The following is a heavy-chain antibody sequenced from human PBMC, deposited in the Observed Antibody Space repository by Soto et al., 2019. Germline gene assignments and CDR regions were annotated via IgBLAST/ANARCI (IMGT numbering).Heavy chain of an antibody. Sequence: GGSLRLSCAASGFTFSSYAMSWVRQAPGKGLEWVSAISGSGGSTYYADSVKGRFTISRDNSKNTLYLQMNSLRAEDTAVYYCAKDSFVTFGGVIAYAEYFQHWGQGTLVTVSS. D-gene: IGHD3-16*02. CDR1: GFTFSSYA. J-gene: IGHJ1*01. CDR3: AKDSFVTFGGVIAYAEYFQH. CDR2: ISGSGGST. V-gene: IGHV3-23*01.